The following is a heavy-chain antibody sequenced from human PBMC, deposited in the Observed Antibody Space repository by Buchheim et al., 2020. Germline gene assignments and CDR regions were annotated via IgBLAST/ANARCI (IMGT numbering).Heavy chain of an antibody. CDR3: ARAIGLGYYYRDV. D-gene: IGHD2/OR15-2a*01. J-gene: IGHJ6*03. Sequence: QVQLQQWGAGLLKPSETLSLTCAVYGGSFSNYYWNWIRQPPGKGLEWIGEINHSGSTNYNPSLKSRVTISIDTSKNQFSLKLSSVTAADTAVYYCARAIGLGYYYRDVWGKGTT. CDR1: GGSFSNYY. CDR2: INHSGST. V-gene: IGHV4-34*01.